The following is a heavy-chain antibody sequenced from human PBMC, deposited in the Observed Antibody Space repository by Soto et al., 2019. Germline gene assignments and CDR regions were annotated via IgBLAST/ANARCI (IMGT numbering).Heavy chain of an antibody. D-gene: IGHD1-1*01. Sequence: GGSLRLSCAASGFTFSSYAMHWVRQAPGKGLEWVAVISYDGSNKYYADSVKGRFTIPRDNSKNTLYLQMNSLRAEDTAVYYCARDSLEDYFDYWGQGTLVTVSS. J-gene: IGHJ4*02. CDR2: ISYDGSNK. CDR1: GFTFSSYA. CDR3: ARDSLEDYFDY. V-gene: IGHV3-30-3*01.